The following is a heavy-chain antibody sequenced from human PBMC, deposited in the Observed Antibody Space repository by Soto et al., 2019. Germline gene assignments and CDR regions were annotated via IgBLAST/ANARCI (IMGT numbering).Heavy chain of an antibody. D-gene: IGHD5-12*01. Sequence: QVQLVQSGAEVQRPGSSVKVSCKASGGTFSSYAISWVRQAPGQGLEWMGGINPIFGTPHYAQKYQGRVTITADTFTNTAYMELSSLRFEDTAFYYCAVIGYDLDYWGQGTLVAVSS. CDR3: AVIGYDLDY. CDR1: GGTFSSYA. V-gene: IGHV1-69*06. CDR2: INPIFGTP. J-gene: IGHJ4*02.